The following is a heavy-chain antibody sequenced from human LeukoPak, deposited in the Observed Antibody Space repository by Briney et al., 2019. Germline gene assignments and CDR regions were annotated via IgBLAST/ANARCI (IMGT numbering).Heavy chain of an antibody. Sequence: SVKVSCKASGGTFSSYAISWVRQAPGQGLEWMGRIIPIFGTANYAQKFQGRVTITTDEPTSTAYMELSSLRSEDTAVYYCAREARYDSSGYYYRAFDYWGQGTLVTVSS. D-gene: IGHD3-22*01. V-gene: IGHV1-69*05. CDR3: AREARYDSSGYYYRAFDY. CDR1: GGTFSSYA. J-gene: IGHJ4*02. CDR2: IIPIFGTA.